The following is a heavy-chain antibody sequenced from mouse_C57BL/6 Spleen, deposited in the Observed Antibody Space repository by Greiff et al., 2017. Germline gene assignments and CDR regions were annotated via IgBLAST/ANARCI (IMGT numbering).Heavy chain of an antibody. CDR3: ARPINGNFYAMDY. Sequence: QVQLKESGPELVKPGASVKISCKASGYAFSSSWMNWVKQRPGKGLEWIGRIYPGDGDTNYNGKFKGKATLTADKSSSTAYMQLSSLTSEDSAVYFCARPINGNFYAMDYWGQGTSGTVSS. J-gene: IGHJ4*01. D-gene: IGHD2-1*01. CDR1: GYAFSSSW. V-gene: IGHV1-82*01. CDR2: IYPGDGDT.